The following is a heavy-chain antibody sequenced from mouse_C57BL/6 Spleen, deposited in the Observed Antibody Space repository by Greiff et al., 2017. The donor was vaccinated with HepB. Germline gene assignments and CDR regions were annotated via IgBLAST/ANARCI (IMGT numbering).Heavy chain of an antibody. CDR3: ARGGYDPYYFDY. CDR1: GFTFSDYY. CDR2: INYVGSST. J-gene: IGHJ2*01. V-gene: IGHV5-16*01. Sequence: EVKLVESEGGLVQPGSSMKLSCTASGFTFSDYYMAWVRQVPEKGLEWVANINYVGSSTYYLDSLKSRFIISRDNAKNILYLQMSSLKSEDTATYYCARGGYDPYYFDYWGQGTTLTVSS. D-gene: IGHD2-3*01.